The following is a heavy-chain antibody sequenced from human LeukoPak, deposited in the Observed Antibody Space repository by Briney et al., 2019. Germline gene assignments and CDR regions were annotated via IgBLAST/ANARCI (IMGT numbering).Heavy chain of an antibody. V-gene: IGHV1-3*01. CDR2: INAGNDNT. Sequence: ASVKVSCKASGYTFTSYAMHWVRQAPGQRLEWMGWINAGNDNTKYSQKFQGRVTITRDTSASTAYMELSSLRSEDTAVYYCARGPSRAGATNWFDPWGQGTLVTVSS. CDR3: ARGPSRAGATNWFDP. D-gene: IGHD1-26*01. J-gene: IGHJ5*02. CDR1: GYTFTSYA.